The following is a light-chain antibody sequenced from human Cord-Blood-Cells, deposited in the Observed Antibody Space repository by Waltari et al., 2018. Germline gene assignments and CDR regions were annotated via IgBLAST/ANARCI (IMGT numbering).Light chain of an antibody. CDR1: QEISNY. CDR3: QQYDNLPLT. J-gene: IGKJ4*01. Sequence: DIQMTQSPSSLSASVGDRVTITCQASQEISNYLNWYQQKPGKVPKLLIYDASNLETGVPSRFSGSGSGTDFTFTISSLQPEDIATYYCQQYDNLPLTFGGGTKVEIK. CDR2: DAS. V-gene: IGKV1-33*01.